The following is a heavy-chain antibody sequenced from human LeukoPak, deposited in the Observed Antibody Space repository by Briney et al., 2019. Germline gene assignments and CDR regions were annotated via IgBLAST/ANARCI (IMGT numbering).Heavy chain of an antibody. D-gene: IGHD4-17*01. CDR3: ARVTQSYGDYAEFDY. V-gene: IGHV1-18*01. CDR1: GYTFTSYG. CDR2: ISAYNGNT. Sequence: GASVKVSCKASGYTFTSYGISWVRQAPGQGLEWMGWISAYNGNTNYAQKLQGRVTMTTDTSTSTAYMELRSLRSDDTAVYYCARVTQSYGDYAEFDYWGQGTLVTVSS. J-gene: IGHJ4*02.